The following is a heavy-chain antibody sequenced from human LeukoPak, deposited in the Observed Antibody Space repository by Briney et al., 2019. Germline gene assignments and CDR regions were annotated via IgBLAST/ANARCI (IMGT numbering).Heavy chain of an antibody. J-gene: IGHJ3*02. D-gene: IGHD3-22*01. V-gene: IGHV3-33*01. CDR2: IWYDGSNK. Sequence: GGSLRLSCAASGFTFSSYGMHWVRQAPGKGLEWVAVIWYDGSNKYYADSVKGQFTISRDNSMNTLYLQMNSLRAEDTAVYYCARASGYYDSSGYGAFDIWGQGAMVTVSS. CDR3: ARASGYYDSSGYGAFDI. CDR1: GFTFSSYG.